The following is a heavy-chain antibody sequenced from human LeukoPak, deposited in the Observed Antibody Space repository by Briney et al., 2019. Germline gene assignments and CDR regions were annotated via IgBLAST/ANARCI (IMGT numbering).Heavy chain of an antibody. CDR1: GYTFTSYN. CDR3: ARGGYCSSTSCYRGNNWFDP. Sequence: ASVKVSCKASGYTFTSYNMHWVRQAPGQGLEWMGIINPSGGSTSYAQKFQGRVTMTRDTSTSTVYMELSSLRSEDTAVYYCARGGYCSSTSCYRGNNWFDPWGQGTLVTVSS. CDR2: INPSGGST. D-gene: IGHD2-2*02. J-gene: IGHJ5*02. V-gene: IGHV1-46*01.